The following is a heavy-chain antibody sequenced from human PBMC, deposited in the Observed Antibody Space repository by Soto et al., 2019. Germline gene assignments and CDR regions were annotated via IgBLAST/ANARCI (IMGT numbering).Heavy chain of an antibody. CDR3: MKNQRYSTSSIDY. J-gene: IGHJ4*02. Sequence: GGSLRLSCVASGFTFSSYAMSWVRQAPGKGLEWVSTISTSGASTYYADSVKGRFTISRDNSENTLYLQMNSLRAEDTAVYYCMKNQRYSTSSIDYWGQGTLVTVSS. D-gene: IGHD6-13*01. V-gene: IGHV3-23*01. CDR1: GFTFSSYA. CDR2: ISTSGAST.